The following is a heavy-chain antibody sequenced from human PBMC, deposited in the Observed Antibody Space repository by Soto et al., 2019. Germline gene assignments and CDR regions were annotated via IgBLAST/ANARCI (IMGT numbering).Heavy chain of an antibody. V-gene: IGHV1-69*13. Sequence: SVKVSCKASGGTFSSYAISWVRQAPGQGLEWMGGIITIFGTANYAQKFQGRVTITADESTSTAYMELSSLRSEDTAVYYCARDRLYSSGWYPTHYYYYYGMDVWGQGTTVTVSS. CDR2: IITIFGTA. CDR3: ARDRLYSSGWYPTHYYYYYGMDV. D-gene: IGHD6-19*01. J-gene: IGHJ6*02. CDR1: GGTFSSYA.